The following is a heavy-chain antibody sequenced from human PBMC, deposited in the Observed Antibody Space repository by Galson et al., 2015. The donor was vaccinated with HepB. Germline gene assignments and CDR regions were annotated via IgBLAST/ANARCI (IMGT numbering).Heavy chain of an antibody. D-gene: IGHD3-16*01. J-gene: IGHJ3*02. CDR3: ARDGASDAFDI. CDR2: INPSGGST. V-gene: IGHV1-46*04. CDR1: GYTFTSYY. Sequence: SVKVSCKASGYTFTSYYMHWVRQAPGQGLEWMGIINPSGGSTSYAQKLQGRVTMTRDTSTSTVYMELSSLRSEDTAVYYCARDGASDAFDIWGQGTMVTVSS.